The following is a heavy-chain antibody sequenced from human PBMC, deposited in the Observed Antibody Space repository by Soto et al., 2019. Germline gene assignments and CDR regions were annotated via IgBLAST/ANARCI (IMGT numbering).Heavy chain of an antibody. J-gene: IGHJ1*01. V-gene: IGHV3-74*01. Sequence: EVPLVESGGGLVQPGGSLRLSCAASGFTFSSYWMHWVRQAPGKGLVWVSRINSDGSSTSYADSVKGRFTISRDNAKTMLYVQLNNLRAEDTAVYYCARGDRYGGAEYFQYWGQGTLVTVSS. D-gene: IGHD4-17*01. CDR3: ARGDRYGGAEYFQY. CDR2: INSDGSST. CDR1: GFTFSSYW.